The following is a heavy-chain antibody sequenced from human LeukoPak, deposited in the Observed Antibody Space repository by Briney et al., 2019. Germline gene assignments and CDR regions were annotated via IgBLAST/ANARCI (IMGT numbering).Heavy chain of an antibody. Sequence: YPSETLSLTCTVSGGSISSYYWSWIRQPPGKGLEWIGYIYYSGSTNYNPSLKGRVTISVDTSKNQFSLKLSSVTAADTAVYYCARYYDFWSGYYLSWFDPWGQGTLVTVSS. CDR2: IYYSGST. CDR1: GGSISSYY. V-gene: IGHV4-59*01. J-gene: IGHJ5*02. CDR3: ARYYDFWSGYYLSWFDP. D-gene: IGHD3-3*01.